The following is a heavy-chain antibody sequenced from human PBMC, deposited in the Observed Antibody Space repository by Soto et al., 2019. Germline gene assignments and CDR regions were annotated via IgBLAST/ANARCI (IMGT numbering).Heavy chain of an antibody. V-gene: IGHV3-23*01. CDR2: FSGNAGRTSGRT. Sequence: EVQLLESGGGLVQPGGSLSLSCAASGFTFSTYAMSWVRQAPGGGPEWVSTFSGNAGRTSGRTYYADSVQGRFTISRDDSKDTLYLQLNSLRAEDTALYYCVKDLTSDKCPCMDVWGQGTTVTVSS. J-gene: IGHJ6*02. CDR3: VKDLTSDKCPCMDV. CDR1: GFTFSTYA. D-gene: IGHD3-9*01.